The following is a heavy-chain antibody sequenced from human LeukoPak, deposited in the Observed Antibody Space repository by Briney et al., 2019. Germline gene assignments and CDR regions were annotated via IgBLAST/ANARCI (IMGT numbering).Heavy chain of an antibody. J-gene: IGHJ4*02. CDR2: IYYSGST. CDR3: ARQLVVVVPAEFDY. D-gene: IGHD2-2*01. V-gene: IGHV4-39*01. Sequence: PSETLSLTCTVSGGSISSSNYYWSWIRQPPGKGLEWIGSIYYSGSTYYNPSLKSRVTISVDTSKNQFSLKLSSVTAADTAVYYCARQLVVVVPAEFDYWGQGTLVTVSS. CDR1: GGSISSSNYY.